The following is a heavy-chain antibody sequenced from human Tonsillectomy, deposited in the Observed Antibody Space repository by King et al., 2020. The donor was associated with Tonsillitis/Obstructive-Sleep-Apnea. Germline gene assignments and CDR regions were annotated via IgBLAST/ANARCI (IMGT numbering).Heavy chain of an antibody. J-gene: IGHJ4*02. Sequence: QLQESGPGLVKPSETLSLTCTVSGDSISSYYWSWIRQPPGNGLEWIGNIYSIGSTDYNPSLRSRVTISVDTSKNQFSLKLRSVTAADTAVYYCARALMTGTFDYWGQGALVTVSS. CDR1: GDSISSYY. CDR3: ARALMTGTFDY. CDR2: IYSIGST. D-gene: IGHD2-8*01. V-gene: IGHV4-59*01.